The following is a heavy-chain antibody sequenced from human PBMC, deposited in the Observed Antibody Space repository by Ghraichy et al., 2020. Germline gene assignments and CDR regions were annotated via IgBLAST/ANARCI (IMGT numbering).Heavy chain of an antibody. Sequence: GESLNISCAASGFTFSTYAMNWVRQAPGKGLEWVSTISGSGGDTDYAESVKGRFSISRDNSKNTLYLQMNSLRAEDTAVYYCAKDGGYCSITSCFDWSYFDYWGQGTLVTVSS. D-gene: IGHD2-2*01. V-gene: IGHV3-23*01. CDR2: ISGSGGDT. CDR1: GFTFSTYA. J-gene: IGHJ4*02. CDR3: AKDGGYCSITSCFDWSYFDY.